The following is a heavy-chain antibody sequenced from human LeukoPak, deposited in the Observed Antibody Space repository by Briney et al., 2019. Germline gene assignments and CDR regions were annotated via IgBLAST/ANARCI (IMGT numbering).Heavy chain of an antibody. V-gene: IGHV1-18*01. CDR1: DYTFTNYG. Sequence: GASVKVSCKASDYTFTNYGISWGRQAPGQGLKWMRRINPNNGNTNYAQKFQGRVTITADESTSTAYMELSSLRSEDTAVYYCASPRAYDSSGYTAFFDYWGREPWSPSPQ. CDR2: INPNNGNT. CDR3: ASPRAYDSSGYTAFFDY. D-gene: IGHD3-22*01. J-gene: IGHJ4*02.